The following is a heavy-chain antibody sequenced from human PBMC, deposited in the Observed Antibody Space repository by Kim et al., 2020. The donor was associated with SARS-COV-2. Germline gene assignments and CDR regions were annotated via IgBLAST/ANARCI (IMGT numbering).Heavy chain of an antibody. D-gene: IGHD6-13*01. Sequence: SETLSLTCTVSGGSISSSSYYWGWIRQPPGKGLEWIGSIYYSGSTYYNPSLKSRVTISVDTSKNQFSLKLSSVTAADTAVYYCARPTGSGSNNWFDPWGQGTLVTVSS. CDR3: ARPTGSGSNNWFDP. J-gene: IGHJ5*02. V-gene: IGHV4-39*07. CDR2: IYYSGST. CDR1: GGSISSSSYY.